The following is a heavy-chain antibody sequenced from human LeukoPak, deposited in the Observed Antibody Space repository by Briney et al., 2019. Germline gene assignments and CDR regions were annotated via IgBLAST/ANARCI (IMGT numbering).Heavy chain of an antibody. CDR3: AKDGHYTIFGVVSFFDY. D-gene: IGHD3-3*01. V-gene: IGHV3-23*01. Sequence: PGRSLRLSCAASGFTFSSYAMSWVRKAPGKGLEWVSAISGSGGSTYYADSVKGRFTISRDNSKNTLYLQMNSQRAEDTVVYYCAKDGHYTIFGVVSFFDYWGQGTLVTVSS. CDR1: GFTFSSYA. CDR2: ISGSGGST. J-gene: IGHJ4*02.